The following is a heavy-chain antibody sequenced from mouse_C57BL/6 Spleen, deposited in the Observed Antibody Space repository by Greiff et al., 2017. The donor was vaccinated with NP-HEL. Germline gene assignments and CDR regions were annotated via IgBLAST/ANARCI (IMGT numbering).Heavy chain of an antibody. D-gene: IGHD2-3*01. CDR3: ASYDRYAMDY. J-gene: IGHJ4*01. Sequence: QVQLQQSGPGLVQPSQSLSITCTVSGFSLTSYGVHWVRQSPGKGLEWLGVIWSGGSTDYNAAFISRLSISKDNSKSQVFIKMNSLQADDTAIYYCASYDRYAMDYWGQGTSVTVSS. CDR1: GFSLTSYG. V-gene: IGHV2-2*01. CDR2: IWSGGST.